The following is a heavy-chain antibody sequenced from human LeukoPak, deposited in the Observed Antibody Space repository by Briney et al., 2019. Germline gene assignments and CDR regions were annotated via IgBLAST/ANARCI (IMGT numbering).Heavy chain of an antibody. Sequence: GASVKVSCKASGYTFTSYDINWVRQATGQGLEWMGWMNPNSGNTGYAQKFQGRVTMTRNTSISTAYMELSSLRSEDTAVYYCERAGYCSGGSCYPSIYNWFDPWGQGTLVTVSS. CDR1: GYTFTSYD. D-gene: IGHD2-15*01. CDR2: MNPNSGNT. J-gene: IGHJ5*02. CDR3: ERAGYCSGGSCYPSIYNWFDP. V-gene: IGHV1-8*01.